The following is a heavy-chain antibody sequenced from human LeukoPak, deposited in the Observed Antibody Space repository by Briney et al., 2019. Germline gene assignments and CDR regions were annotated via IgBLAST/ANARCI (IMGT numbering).Heavy chain of an antibody. J-gene: IGHJ4*02. CDR3: AKGPNYFDS. CDR2: MNSDGSAT. Sequence: GGSLRLSCAASGFSFSNYWMHWVRQAPGKGLVWVTRMNSDGSATYYADSVQGRFTISRDNAKNTLYLQMNSLRAEDTAMYFCAKGPNYFDSWGQGTLVTVTS. V-gene: IGHV3-74*01. CDR1: GFSFSNYW.